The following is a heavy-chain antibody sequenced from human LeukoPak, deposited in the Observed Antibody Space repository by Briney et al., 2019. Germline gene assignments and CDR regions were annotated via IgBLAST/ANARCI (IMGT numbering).Heavy chain of an antibody. CDR3: AREIALVLLWFRGFDF. CDR2: IKQDGSEK. D-gene: IGHD3-10*01. Sequence: PGGSLRLSCAASGFTFSSYWMSWVRQAPGKGREWVADIKQDGSEKYYVDSVKGRFTISRDNAKNSLYLQMNSLRAEDTAVYNCAREIALVLLWFRGFDFWPRGTRVRVSS. J-gene: IGHJ4*02. V-gene: IGHV3-7*01. CDR1: GFTFSSYW.